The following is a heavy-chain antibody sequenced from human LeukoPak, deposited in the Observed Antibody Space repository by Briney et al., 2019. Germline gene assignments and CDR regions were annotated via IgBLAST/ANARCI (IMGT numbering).Heavy chain of an antibody. CDR1: GYTFTGYY. Sequence: ASVKVSCKAPGYTFTGYYMHWVRQAPGQGLEWMGWINPNSGGTNYAQKFQGRVTMTRDTSISTAYMELSRLRSDDTAVYYCASALDSSSWYLYWGQGTLVTVSS. V-gene: IGHV1-2*02. CDR2: INPNSGGT. CDR3: ASALDSSSWYLY. D-gene: IGHD6-13*01. J-gene: IGHJ4*02.